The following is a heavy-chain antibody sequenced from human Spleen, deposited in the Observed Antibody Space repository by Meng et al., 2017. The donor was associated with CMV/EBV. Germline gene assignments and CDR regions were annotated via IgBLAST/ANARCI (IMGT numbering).Heavy chain of an antibody. Sequence: VSGDSLTSGGYSWNWIRQNPGRGLEWIGYIAYSGGTEYNPSLRTRLVISLDTSKSQFSLNLESVTAADTAVYYCARQRDFGDHSFDFWGQGTLVTVSS. CDR3: ARQRDFGDHSFDF. CDR2: IAYSGGT. V-gene: IGHV4-31*02. J-gene: IGHJ4*02. D-gene: IGHD4-17*01. CDR1: GDSLTSGGYS.